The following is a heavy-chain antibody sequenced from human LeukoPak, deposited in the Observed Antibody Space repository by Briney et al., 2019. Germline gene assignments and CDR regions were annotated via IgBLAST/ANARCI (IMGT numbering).Heavy chain of an antibody. CDR2: ISGNGKAK. CDR3: ARARIAAPLLDY. D-gene: IGHD6-13*01. J-gene: IGHJ4*02. V-gene: IGHV3-48*03. Sequence: PGGSLRLSCAASGFTFSNYEMNWVRQTPGKGLEWVSFISGNGKAKSYVDSVRGRFIISRDNAKTSLFLQMSSLRVEDTAVYYCARARIAAPLLDYWGPGTLVTVSS. CDR1: GFTFSNYE.